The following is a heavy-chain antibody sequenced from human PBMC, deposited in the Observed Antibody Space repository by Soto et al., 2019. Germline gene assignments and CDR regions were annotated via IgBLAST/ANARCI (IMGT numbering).Heavy chain of an antibody. CDR3: ARSPYSVSYLAYFDY. J-gene: IGHJ4*02. V-gene: IGHV3-30*03. D-gene: IGHD1-26*01. CDR1: GFTFSSYG. CDR2: ISDDGSNK. Sequence: QVQLVESGGGVVQPGRSLRLSCAASGFTFSSYGMHWVRQAPGKGLEWVAVISDDGSNKYYADSVKGRFTISRDNYKNTLYLQMNSLRAEDTAVYYCARSPYSVSYLAYFDYWGQGNRVTVSS.